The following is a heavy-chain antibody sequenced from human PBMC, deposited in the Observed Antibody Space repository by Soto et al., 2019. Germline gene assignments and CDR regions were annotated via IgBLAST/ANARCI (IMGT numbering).Heavy chain of an antibody. D-gene: IGHD1-7*01. Sequence: GASVKVSCKASGFTFTSSAVQWVRQARGQRLEWIGWIVVGSGNTNYAQKFQERVTITRDMSTSTAYMELSSLRSEDTAVYYCAADNGYNWNSKAPKPFDYWGQGTLVTVSS. V-gene: IGHV1-58*01. CDR3: AADNGYNWNSKAPKPFDY. CDR1: GFTFTSSA. J-gene: IGHJ4*02. CDR2: IVVGSGNT.